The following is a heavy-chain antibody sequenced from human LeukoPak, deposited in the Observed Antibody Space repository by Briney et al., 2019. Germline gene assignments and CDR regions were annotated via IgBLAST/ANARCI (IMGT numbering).Heavy chain of an antibody. J-gene: IGHJ4*02. CDR3: ARDGYSGYDPNYFDY. Sequence: GASVKVSCKGSGYTVRSYGISWVRQAPGQGLEWMGWTTTYNGNTNYAQKFQGRVTMTTDTSTTTAYMELRSLRSDDTAVYYCARDGYSGYDPNYFDYWGQGTLVTVSS. CDR1: GYTVRSYG. V-gene: IGHV1-18*01. D-gene: IGHD5-12*01. CDR2: TTTYNGNT.